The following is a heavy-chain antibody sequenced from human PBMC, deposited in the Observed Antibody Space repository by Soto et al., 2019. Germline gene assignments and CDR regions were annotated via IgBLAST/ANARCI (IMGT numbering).Heavy chain of an antibody. D-gene: IGHD3-22*01. CDR2: ISWNSGSI. CDR1: GFTFDDYA. J-gene: IGHJ6*02. V-gene: IGHV3-9*01. Sequence: GGSLILSCAASGFTFDDYAMHWVRQAPGKGLEWVSGISWNSGSIGYADSVKGRFTISRDNAKNSLYLQMNSLRAEDTALYYCAKDLKSYYYDSSVYYYYGMDVWGQGTTVTVSS. CDR3: AKDLKSYYYDSSVYYYYGMDV.